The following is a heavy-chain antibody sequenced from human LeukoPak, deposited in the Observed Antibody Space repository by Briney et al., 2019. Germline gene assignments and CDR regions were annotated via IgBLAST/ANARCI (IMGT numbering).Heavy chain of an antibody. V-gene: IGHV3-9*01. D-gene: IGHD6-13*01. CDR3: AKDAFSSSWSLDY. CDR2: ISWNSGNI. Sequence: GGSLRLSCAASGFIFDDYAMNWVRQAPGKGLEWVSGISWNSGNIGYADSVKGRFTISRDNAKNSLYLQMKSLRAEDTALYYCAKDAFSSSWSLDYWGQGILVTVSS. CDR1: GFIFDDYA. J-gene: IGHJ4*02.